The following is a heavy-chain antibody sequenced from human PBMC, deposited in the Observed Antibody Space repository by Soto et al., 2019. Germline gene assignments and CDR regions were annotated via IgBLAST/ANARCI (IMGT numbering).Heavy chain of an antibody. CDR3: ARALRGYSGYDCP. V-gene: IGHV4-34*01. CDR1: GGSFSGYY. J-gene: IGHJ5*02. D-gene: IGHD5-12*01. Sequence: PSETLSLTCAVYGGSFSGYYWSWIRQPPGKGLEWIGEINHSGSTNYNPSLKSRVTISVDTSKNQFSLKLSSVTAADTAVYYCARALRGYSGYDCPWGQGTLVTVSS. CDR2: INHSGST.